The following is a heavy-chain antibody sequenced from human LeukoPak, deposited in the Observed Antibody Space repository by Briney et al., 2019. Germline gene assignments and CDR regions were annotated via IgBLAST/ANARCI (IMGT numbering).Heavy chain of an antibody. J-gene: IGHJ4*02. V-gene: IGHV7-4-1*02. Sequence: ASVKVSCKASGYTFTSEAMNWVRQAPGQGLEWMGWINTNTGNPTYAQGFTGRFVFSLDTSVNTAYPQISSLKAEDTAIYFCARGIAAAGSLVFDYWGQGTLVTVSS. CDR2: INTNTGNP. D-gene: IGHD6-13*01. CDR3: ARGIAAAGSLVFDY. CDR1: GYTFTSEA.